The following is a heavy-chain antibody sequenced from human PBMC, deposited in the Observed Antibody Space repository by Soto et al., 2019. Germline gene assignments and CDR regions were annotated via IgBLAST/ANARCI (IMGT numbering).Heavy chain of an antibody. CDR2: ISGSGGST. V-gene: IGHV3-23*01. CDR1: GFTFSTYA. J-gene: IGHJ4*02. D-gene: IGHD5-18*01. Sequence: EGSLRHACAASGFTFSTYAMSWVRQAPGKGLEWVSAISGSGGSTYYADSVKGRFTISRDNSKNTLYLQMNSLRAEDTAVYYCAKDRDPREYSYGGKYYSDYWGQGTLVTVSS. CDR3: AKDRDPREYSYGGKYYSDY.